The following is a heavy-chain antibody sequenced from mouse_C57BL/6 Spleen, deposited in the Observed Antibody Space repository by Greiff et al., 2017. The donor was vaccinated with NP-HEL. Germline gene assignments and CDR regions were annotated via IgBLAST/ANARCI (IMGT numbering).Heavy chain of an antibody. CDR2: IDPSDSYT. CDR1: GYTFTSYW. V-gene: IGHV1-69*01. Sequence: QVQLQQPGAELVMPGASVKLSCKASGYTFTSYWMHWVKQRPGQGLEWIGEIDPSDSYTNYNQKFKGKSTLTVDKSSSTAYMQLSSLTSEDSAVYYCARGGTTDRAYFDYWGQGTTLTVSS. D-gene: IGHD1-1*01. J-gene: IGHJ2*01. CDR3: ARGGTTDRAYFDY.